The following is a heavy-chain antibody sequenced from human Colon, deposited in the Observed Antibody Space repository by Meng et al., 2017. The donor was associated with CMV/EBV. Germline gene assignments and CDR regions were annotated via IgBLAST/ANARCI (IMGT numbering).Heavy chain of an antibody. CDR2: IYYTGND. J-gene: IGHJ2*01. CDR1: GDSISGRSYY. D-gene: IGHD5-24*01. Sequence: QVKLQQPGPGLVKPSETLSLTCTVSGDSISGRSYYWGWIRQPPEKGLEWIASIYYTGNDYHNPSLKSRVTISIDTSNNQFSLRLTSVTAADTAVYYCARMALHWYFDLWGRGTLVTVSS. CDR3: ARMALHWYFDL. V-gene: IGHV4-39*07.